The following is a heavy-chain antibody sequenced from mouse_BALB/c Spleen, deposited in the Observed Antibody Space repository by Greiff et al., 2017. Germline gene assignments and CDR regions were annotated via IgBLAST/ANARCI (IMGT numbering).Heavy chain of an antibody. V-gene: IGHV5-17*02. CDR3: ASTDWFAY. Sequence: VQLQQSGGGLVQPGGSRKLSCAASGFTFSSFGMHWVRQAPEKGLEWVAYISSGSSTIYYADTVKGRFTISRDNPKNTLFLQMTSLRSEDTAMYYCASTDWFAYWGQGTLVTVSA. CDR1: GFTFSSFG. J-gene: IGHJ3*01. CDR2: ISSGSSTI. D-gene: IGHD1-1*01.